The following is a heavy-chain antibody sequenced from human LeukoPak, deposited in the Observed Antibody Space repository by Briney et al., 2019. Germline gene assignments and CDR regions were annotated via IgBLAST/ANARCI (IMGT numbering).Heavy chain of an antibody. CDR3: ARTRDGYKYGFDH. V-gene: IGHV1-69*05. Sequence: GASVKVSFKASGGTFSDYAFSWVRQAPGQGLEWMGGIIPIFGTGEYAQKFQGRDSLTTAESTSTVYMEMSSLRSEDTAVYYCARTRDGYKYGFDHWGQGTLVTVSS. D-gene: IGHD5-24*01. J-gene: IGHJ4*02. CDR1: GGTFSDYA. CDR2: IIPIFGTG.